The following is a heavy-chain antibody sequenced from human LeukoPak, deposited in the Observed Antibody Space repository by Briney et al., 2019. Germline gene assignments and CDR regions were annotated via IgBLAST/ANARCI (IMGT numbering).Heavy chain of an antibody. CDR1: GFTFSSYA. J-gene: IGHJ4*02. Sequence: PGGSLRLSCAASGFTFSSYAMSWVSQAPGRWMEWVSSLSPSGASIYYADSVKGRFTISRDNSKNTFYLQMNNLRAEDTALYYCAAGPYGGNTPFDYWGQGTLLTISS. CDR2: LSPSGASI. V-gene: IGHV3-23*01. D-gene: IGHD4-23*01. CDR3: AAGPYGGNTPFDY.